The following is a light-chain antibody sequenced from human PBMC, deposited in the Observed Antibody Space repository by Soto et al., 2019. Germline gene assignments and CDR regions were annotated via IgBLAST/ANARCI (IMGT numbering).Light chain of an antibody. V-gene: IGKV2-28*01. J-gene: IGKJ4*01. CDR3: MQALQTLT. CDR1: QILLHSNGYNY. Sequence: DLVMTQSPLSLPVTPGEPASIYGRSSQILLHSNGYNYLDWYLQKPGQSPQHLIFLGSNRSCGVADRFSGGGSGTDFTLKISRVEAEDVGVYYCMQALQTLTFGGGTKVEIK. CDR2: LGS.